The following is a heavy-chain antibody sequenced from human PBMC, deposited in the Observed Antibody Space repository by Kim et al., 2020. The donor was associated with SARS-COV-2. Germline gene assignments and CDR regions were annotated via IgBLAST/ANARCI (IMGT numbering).Heavy chain of an antibody. V-gene: IGHV1-69*13. Sequence: SVKVSCKASGGTFSSYAISWVRQAPGQGLEWMGGIIPIFGTANYAQKFQGRVTITADESTSTAYMELSSLRSEDTAVYYCARDPPDGSGSYGPNDYWGQGTLVTVSS. CDR2: IIPIFGTA. CDR1: GGTFSSYA. CDR3: ARDPPDGSGSYGPNDY. D-gene: IGHD3-10*01. J-gene: IGHJ4*02.